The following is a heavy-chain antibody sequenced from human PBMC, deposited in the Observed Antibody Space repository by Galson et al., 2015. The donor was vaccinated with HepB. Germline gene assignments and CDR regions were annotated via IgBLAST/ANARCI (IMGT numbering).Heavy chain of an antibody. CDR1: GFTFSDST. V-gene: IGHV3-21*06. CDR2: ITETSSYI. Sequence: SLRLSCAASGFTFSDSTMIWVRQAPGKGLEWVSSITETSSYIFYADSVKGRFTISRDNARYSVYLQMRRLRAEDTAMYFCARARSGSFLVGLRHHGPDYWGQGTLVTVSS. CDR3: ARARSGSFLVGLRHHGPDY. D-gene: IGHD3-3*01. J-gene: IGHJ4*02.